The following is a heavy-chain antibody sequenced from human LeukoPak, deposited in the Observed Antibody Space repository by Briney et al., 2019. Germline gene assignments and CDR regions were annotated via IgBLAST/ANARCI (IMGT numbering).Heavy chain of an antibody. CDR3: ARGVRY. J-gene: IGHJ4*02. Sequence: PSETLSLTCAVYGGSFSGYYWSWIRQPPGKGLEWTGEINHSGSTNYNPSLKSRVTISVDTSKNQFSLKLSSVTAADTAVYYCARGVRYWGQGTLVTVSS. CDR1: GGSFSGYY. CDR2: INHSGST. V-gene: IGHV4-34*01.